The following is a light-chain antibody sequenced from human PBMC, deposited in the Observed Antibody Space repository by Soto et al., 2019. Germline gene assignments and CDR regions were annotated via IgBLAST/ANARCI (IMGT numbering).Light chain of an antibody. CDR3: QHYNNWIAS. CDR2: GAS. V-gene: IGKV3-15*01. CDR1: QTITSN. Sequence: EIGLTQSSCTLSLSAGERATLSWWANQTITSNLAWYQQKPGQAPRLLIYGASTRATGIPVRFSGSGSGTEFNLTISSLQSEDFAVYYCQHYNNWIASFGGGTKVDIK. J-gene: IGKJ4*01.